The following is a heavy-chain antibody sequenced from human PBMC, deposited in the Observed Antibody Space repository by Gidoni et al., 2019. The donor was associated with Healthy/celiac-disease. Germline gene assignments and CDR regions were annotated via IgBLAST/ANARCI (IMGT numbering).Heavy chain of an antibody. D-gene: IGHD1-26*01. Sequence: QVQLVQSGAEAKKPGASVKVSCKASGYTFTSYAMHWVRQAPGQRLEWMGWINAGNGNTKYSQKFQGRVTITRDTSASTAYMELSSLRSEDTAVYYCARDQVVGATALGYWGQGTLVTVSS. CDR1: GYTFTSYA. CDR2: INAGNGNT. CDR3: ARDQVVGATALGY. J-gene: IGHJ4*02. V-gene: IGHV1-3*01.